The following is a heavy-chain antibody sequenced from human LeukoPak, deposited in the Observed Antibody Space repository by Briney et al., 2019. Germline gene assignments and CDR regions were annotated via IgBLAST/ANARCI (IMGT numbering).Heavy chain of an antibody. Sequence: PGGSLRLSCAASGFTFSSYAMHWVRQAPGKGLEYVSAISSNGGSTYYANSVKGRFTISRDNSKNTLYLQMGSLRAEDTAVYYCAKDGGGYYPSYYYYMDVWGKGTTVTISS. CDR2: ISSNGGST. CDR3: AKDGGGYYPSYYYYMDV. D-gene: IGHD3-22*01. J-gene: IGHJ6*03. V-gene: IGHV3-64*01. CDR1: GFTFSSYA.